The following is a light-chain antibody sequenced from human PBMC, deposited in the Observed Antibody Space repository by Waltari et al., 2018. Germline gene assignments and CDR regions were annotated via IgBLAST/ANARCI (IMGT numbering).Light chain of an antibody. J-gene: IGKJ2*01. V-gene: IGKV3-15*01. CDR3: QHYNRPPYT. CDR1: QSVSTT. Sequence: EIVMTQSPATLSVSPGEGATLSCRASQSVSTTLAWYQHKRGQSPRLLIYGASTRATGIPARFSGSGSGTEFTLTISSLQSEDFAIYYCQHYNRPPYTFGQGTKLEIK. CDR2: GAS.